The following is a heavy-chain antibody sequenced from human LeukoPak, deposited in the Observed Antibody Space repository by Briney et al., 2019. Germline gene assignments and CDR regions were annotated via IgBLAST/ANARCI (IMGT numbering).Heavy chain of an antibody. V-gene: IGHV4-34*01. CDR3: ARGGKNSLTGYYRRRYYFDY. Sequence: SETLSLTCAVYGGSFSGYYWSWIRQPPGKGLEWIGEINHSGSTNYNPSLKSRVTISVDTSKNQFSLKLSSVTAADTAVYYCARGGKNSLTGYYRRRYYFDYWGQGTLVTVSS. CDR2: INHSGST. CDR1: GGSFSGYY. J-gene: IGHJ4*02. D-gene: IGHD3-9*01.